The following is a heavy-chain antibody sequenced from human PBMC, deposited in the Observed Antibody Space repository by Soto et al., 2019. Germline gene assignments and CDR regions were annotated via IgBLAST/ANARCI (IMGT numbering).Heavy chain of an antibody. CDR2: IKHSGST. D-gene: IGHD3-16*01. J-gene: IGHJ4*02. V-gene: IGHV4-34*01. CDR1: GGTFSGYY. Sequence: QVQLQQWGAGLLKPSETLSLTCAVYGGTFSGYYWSWIRQPPGKGLEWIGEIKHSGSTNYNPSLKSRVKISVAASKSQFALKLSAVTAAGTAVYDCARGGRGMFRGVILYWGQGTLVTVSS. CDR3: ARGGRGMFRGVILY.